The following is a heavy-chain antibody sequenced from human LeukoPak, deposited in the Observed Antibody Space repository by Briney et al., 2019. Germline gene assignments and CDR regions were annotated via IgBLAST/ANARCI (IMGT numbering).Heavy chain of an antibody. CDR2: IKQAGSGK. CDR1: GFIFSSFW. Sequence: AGSLRLSRAASGFIFSSFWMSWVRQAPGKGLEWMANIKQAGSGKYYVDSVEGRFTISRDNAKNSLYLQMNSLRAEDTAVYYCARDPTDYYYESSGYFDIWGQGTMVTVSS. D-gene: IGHD3-22*01. V-gene: IGHV3-7*01. CDR3: ARDPTDYYYESSGYFDI. J-gene: IGHJ3*02.